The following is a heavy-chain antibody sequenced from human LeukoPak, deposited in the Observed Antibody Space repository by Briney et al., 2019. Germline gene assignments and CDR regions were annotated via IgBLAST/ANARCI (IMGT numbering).Heavy chain of an antibody. J-gene: IGHJ2*01. V-gene: IGHV1-18*01. CDR3: ARDLYSGSYYGTRYFDL. CDR1: GYTFTSYG. CDR2: ISAYNGNT. D-gene: IGHD1-26*01. Sequence: ASVKVSCKASGYTFTSYGISWVRQAPGQGLEWMGWISAYNGNTNYAQKLQGRVTMTTDTSTSTAYMELRSLRSDDTAVYYCARDLYSGSYYGTRYFDLWGRGTLVTVSS.